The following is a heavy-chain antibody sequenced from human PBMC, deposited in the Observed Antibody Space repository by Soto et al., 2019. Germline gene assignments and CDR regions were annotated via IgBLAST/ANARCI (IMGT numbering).Heavy chain of an antibody. CDR2: IYHSGST. Sequence: QLQLQESGSRLVKPSQTLSLTCAVSGGSISSGGYSWSWIRQPPGKGLEWIGYIYHSGSTYYNPSLKSRVTISVDRSKNQFSLKLSSVTAADTAVYYCARGRNDYVWGSYRTPYFDYWGQGTLVTVSS. CDR3: ARGRNDYVWGSYRTPYFDY. V-gene: IGHV4-30-2*01. J-gene: IGHJ4*02. CDR1: GGSISSGGYS. D-gene: IGHD3-16*02.